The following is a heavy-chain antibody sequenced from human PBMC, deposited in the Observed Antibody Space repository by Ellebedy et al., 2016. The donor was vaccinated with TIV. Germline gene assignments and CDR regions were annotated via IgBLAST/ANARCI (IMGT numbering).Heavy chain of an antibody. CDR1: GFTFSGDG. CDR2: IKNDGSAT. CDR3: ARGRDYGMDV. V-gene: IGHV3-74*03. J-gene: IGHJ6*02. Sequence: GESLKISXAASGFTFSGDGMHWVRQAPGMGMFWVSFIKNDGSATKYADSVKGRLTVSRDNAKNTLYLQMNSLRAEDTAVYYCARGRDYGMDVWGQGTTVTVSS.